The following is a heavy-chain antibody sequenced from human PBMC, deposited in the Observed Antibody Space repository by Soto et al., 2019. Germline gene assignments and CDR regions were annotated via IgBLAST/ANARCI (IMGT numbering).Heavy chain of an antibody. CDR2: IIPIFGTA. CDR3: ARDHSSSWYSRFHGMDV. D-gene: IGHD6-13*01. V-gene: IGHV1-69*01. Sequence: QVQLVQSGAEVKKPGSSVKVSCKASGGTFSSYAISWVRQAPGQGLEWMGGIIPIFGTANYAQKFQGRVTSTADESTSTAYVELSSLRSEDTAVYYCARDHSSSWYSRFHGMDVWGQGTTVTVSS. CDR1: GGTFSSYA. J-gene: IGHJ6*02.